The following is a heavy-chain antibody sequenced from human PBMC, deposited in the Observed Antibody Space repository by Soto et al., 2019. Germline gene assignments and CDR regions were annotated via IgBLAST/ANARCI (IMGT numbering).Heavy chain of an antibody. CDR1: GGSISSSSYY. CDR2: IYYSGST. V-gene: IGHV4-39*07. Sequence: SETLSLTCTVSGGSISSSSYYWGWIRQPPGKGLEWIGSIYYSGSTYYNPSLKSRVTISVDRSKNQFSLKLSSVTAADTAVYYCARRKELVLGLDWFDPWGQGTLVTVSS. D-gene: IGHD6-13*01. J-gene: IGHJ5*02. CDR3: ARRKELVLGLDWFDP.